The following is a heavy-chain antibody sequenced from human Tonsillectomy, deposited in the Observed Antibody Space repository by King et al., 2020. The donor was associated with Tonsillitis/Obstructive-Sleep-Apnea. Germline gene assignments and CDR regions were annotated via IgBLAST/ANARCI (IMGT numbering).Heavy chain of an antibody. V-gene: IGHV4-39*01. CDR1: GGSITSGEYY. J-gene: IGHJ4*02. D-gene: IGHD2-15*01. Sequence: QLQESGPGLVKPSETLSLTCTVSGGSITSGEYYWVWIRQPPGAGLEWIGRIHYTGSPYYNPSLKSRVTISIDPSKNHFSLNLNSVTAADTAVYYCARLLRVVVNAPDYWGQGTLVTVSS. CDR2: IHYTGSP. CDR3: ARLLRVVVNAPDY.